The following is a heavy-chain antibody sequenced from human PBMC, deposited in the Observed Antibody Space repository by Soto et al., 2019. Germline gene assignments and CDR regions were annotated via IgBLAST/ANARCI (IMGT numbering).Heavy chain of an antibody. CDR2: SNPSGGST. CDR3: ARGSSAAAGLYYYYGVDV. D-gene: IGHD6-13*01. J-gene: IGHJ6*02. CDR1: GYTFTDYH. V-gene: IGHV1-46*01. Sequence: ASVKVSCKASGYTFTDYHIHFVRQAPGQGLEWMGMSNPSGGSTSYAQKFQGRVTMTRDTSTSTVFMELSGLRSEDTAIYYCARGSSAAAGLYYYYGVDVWAQGTTVTVSS.